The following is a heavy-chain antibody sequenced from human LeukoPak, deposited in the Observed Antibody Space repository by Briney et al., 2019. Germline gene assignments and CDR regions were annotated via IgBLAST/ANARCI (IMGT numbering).Heavy chain of an antibody. CDR1: GGSFSGYY. CDR2: INHSGST. Sequence: PSKTLSLTCAVYGGSFSGYYWGWIRQPPGKGLEWIGEINHSGSTNYNPSLKSRVTISVDTSKNQFSLKLSSVTAADTAVYYCARGRRIQLWLGVEYFQHWGQGTLVTVSS. CDR3: ARGRRIQLWLGVEYFQH. V-gene: IGHV4-34*01. J-gene: IGHJ1*01. D-gene: IGHD5-18*01.